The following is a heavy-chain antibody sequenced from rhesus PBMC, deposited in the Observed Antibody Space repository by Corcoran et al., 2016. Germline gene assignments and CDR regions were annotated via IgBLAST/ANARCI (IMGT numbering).Heavy chain of an antibody. V-gene: IGHV4-80*01. CDR3: ARQGIFDY. CDR1: GGSFSSYW. J-gene: IGHJ4*01. Sequence: QVQLQESGPGLVKPSETLSLTCAVSGGSFSSYWWSWIRQPPGKGLEWIGEINGNSGSTNYNPSLKRRVTISKDASKNQFSLKLSSVTAADTAVYDCARQGIFDYWGQGVLVTVSS. CDR2: INGNSGST. D-gene: IGHD5-42*01.